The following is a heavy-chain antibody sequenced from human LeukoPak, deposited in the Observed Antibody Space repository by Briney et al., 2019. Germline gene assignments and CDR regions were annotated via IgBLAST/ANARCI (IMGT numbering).Heavy chain of an antibody. CDR3: AQYSSVLYAN. Sequence: GGSLRLSCAASGFSFSTYWMSWVRQAPEKGLEWVATIRQDGSEKLYVDSVKGRFTISRDNSKNTLYLQMNSLRAEDTAVYYCAQYSSVLYANWGQGTLVTVSS. D-gene: IGHD6-19*01. CDR1: GFSFSTYW. V-gene: IGHV3-7*03. CDR2: IRQDGSEK. J-gene: IGHJ4*02.